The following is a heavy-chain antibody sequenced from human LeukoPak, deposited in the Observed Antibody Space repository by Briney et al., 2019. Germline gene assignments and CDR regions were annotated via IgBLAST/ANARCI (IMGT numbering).Heavy chain of an antibody. CDR2: IYSGGST. CDR3: ARDLGSGSYYFDY. J-gene: IGHJ4*02. D-gene: IGHD3-10*02. Sequence: QAGGSLRLSCAASGFTVSNKYINWVRQAPGKGLEWVSVIYSGGSTYYADSVKGRFTISRDNSKNTVYLQMNSLRAEDTAVYYCARDLGSGSYYFDYWGQGTLVTVSS. V-gene: IGHV3-66*01. CDR1: GFTVSNKY.